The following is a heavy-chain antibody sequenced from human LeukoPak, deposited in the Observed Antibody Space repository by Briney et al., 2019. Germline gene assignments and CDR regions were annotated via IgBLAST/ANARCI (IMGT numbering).Heavy chain of an antibody. D-gene: IGHD3-10*01. CDR3: ARASGSGYNGREFDY. CDR1: GGSISSYY. Sequence: SETLSLTCTVSGGSISSYYWSWIRQPPGKGLEWIGYIYYSGSTNYNSSLKSRVTISVDTSKNQFSLKLSSVTAADTAVYYCARASGSGYNGREFDYWGQGTLVTVSS. V-gene: IGHV4-59*01. J-gene: IGHJ4*02. CDR2: IYYSGST.